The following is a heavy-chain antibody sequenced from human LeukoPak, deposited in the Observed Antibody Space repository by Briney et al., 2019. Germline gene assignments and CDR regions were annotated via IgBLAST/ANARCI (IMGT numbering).Heavy chain of an antibody. V-gene: IGHV4-59*08. J-gene: IGHJ4*02. Sequence: SETLSLTCTVSGGSISSYYWSWIRQPPGKGLEWIGYIYYSGSTNYNPSLKSRVTISVDTSKNQFSLKLSSVTAADTAVYYCARQSCDYGSGSHLDYWGQGTLVTVSS. CDR2: IYYSGST. D-gene: IGHD3-10*01. CDR3: ARQSCDYGSGSHLDY. CDR1: GGSISSYY.